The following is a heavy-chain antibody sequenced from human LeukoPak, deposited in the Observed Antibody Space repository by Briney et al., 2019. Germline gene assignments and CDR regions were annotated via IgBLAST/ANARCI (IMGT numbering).Heavy chain of an antibody. CDR3: ARPISSQGYFGVVID. D-gene: IGHD3-3*01. CDR1: GYSISSASY. V-gene: IGHV4-38-2*01. J-gene: IGHJ4*02. Sequence: SSETLSLTCAVSGYSISSASYWGWIRQPPGKGREWIGNIYHSGSPYYNPSLKSRVTISVDTSKNHFSLKLSSVTAAHTAVYYCARPISSQGYFGVVIDWGQGTLVTVSS. CDR2: IYHSGSP.